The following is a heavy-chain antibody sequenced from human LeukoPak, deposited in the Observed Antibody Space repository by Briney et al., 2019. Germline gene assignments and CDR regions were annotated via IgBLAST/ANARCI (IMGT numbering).Heavy chain of an antibody. D-gene: IGHD3-3*01. CDR3: AREYDFWSGYSHTVNWFDP. V-gene: IGHV1-69*13. Sequence: SVKVSCKASGGTFSSYAISWVRQAPGQGLEWMGGIIPIFGTANYAQKFQGRVTITADESTSTAYMELSSLRSEDTAVYYCAREYDFWSGYSHTVNWFDPWGQGTLVTVSS. CDR1: GGTFSSYA. CDR2: IIPIFGTA. J-gene: IGHJ5*02.